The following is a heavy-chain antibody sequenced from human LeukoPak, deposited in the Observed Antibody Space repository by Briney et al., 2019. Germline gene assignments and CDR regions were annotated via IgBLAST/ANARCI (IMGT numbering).Heavy chain of an antibody. Sequence: GGSLRLSCAASGFTFNKAWRTWVRQAPGKGLEWVGRIKSNTDGGTTDYAAPVKGRFTISRDDSKNMLYLQMNSLKTEDTAAYYRTTGPIAYCSGDTCSPFDYWGQGTLVTVSS. D-gene: IGHD2-21*01. CDR2: IKSNTDGGTT. V-gene: IGHV3-15*01. CDR3: TTGPIAYCSGDTCSPFDY. J-gene: IGHJ4*02. CDR1: GFTFNKAW.